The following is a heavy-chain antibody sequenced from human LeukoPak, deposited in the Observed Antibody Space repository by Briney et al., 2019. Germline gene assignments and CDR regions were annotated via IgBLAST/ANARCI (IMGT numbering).Heavy chain of an antibody. CDR3: AREDSSLWLDY. D-gene: IGHD6-6*01. CDR2: IWYDGSNK. V-gene: IGHV3-33*01. J-gene: IGHJ4*02. Sequence: PGRSLRLSCAASGFTFSSYGMHWVRQAPGKGLEWVAVIWYDGSNKYYADSVKGRFTISRDNSKNTLYLQMNSLRAEDTAVYYCAREDSSLWLDYWVQGTLVTVSS. CDR1: GFTFSSYG.